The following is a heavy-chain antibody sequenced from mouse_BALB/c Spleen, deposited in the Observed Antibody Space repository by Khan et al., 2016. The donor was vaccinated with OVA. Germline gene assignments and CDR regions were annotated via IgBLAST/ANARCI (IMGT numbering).Heavy chain of an antibody. V-gene: IGHV1-4*01. CDR3: ARRTTRYTLDY. Sequence: QVQLKQSGAELARPGASVMMSCKTSGYTFTSNTMHWVKQRPGQGLEWIGYINPRTGYTNYIQHFKDKATLTADKSSNTAYMQLSSLTSEDSALYYCARRTTRYTLDYWGQGTSVTVSS. J-gene: IGHJ4*01. D-gene: IGHD1-1*01. CDR2: INPRTGYT. CDR1: GYTFTSNT.